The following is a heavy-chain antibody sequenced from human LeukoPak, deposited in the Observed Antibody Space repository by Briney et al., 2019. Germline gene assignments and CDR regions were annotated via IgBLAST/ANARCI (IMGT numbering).Heavy chain of an antibody. J-gene: IGHJ4*02. CDR3: ASIRGERTAMVTVYFDY. D-gene: IGHD5-18*01. CDR2: INHSGST. CDR1: GGSFSGYY. Sequence: PSETLSLTCAVYGGSFSGYYWSWIRQPPGKGLEWIREINHSGSTNYNPSLKSRVTISVDTSKNQFSLKLSSVTAADTAVYYCASIRGERTAMVTVYFDYWGQGTLVTVSS. V-gene: IGHV4-34*01.